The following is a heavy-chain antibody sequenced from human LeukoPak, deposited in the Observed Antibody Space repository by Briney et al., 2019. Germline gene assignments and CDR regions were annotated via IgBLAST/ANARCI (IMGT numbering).Heavy chain of an antibody. V-gene: IGHV3-74*01. J-gene: IGHJ4*02. CDR1: GFNFRDHW. CDR2: INNDGSST. D-gene: IGHD3-3*01. Sequence: PGGSLRLSCAVSGFNFRDHWMHWVRQAPGKGLVWLSRINNDGSSTIYADSVKGRFTFSRDNAENTLFLEMSSLRVEDTAVYYCVRERNNFWSGHHSIFDSWGQGTLVTVSS. CDR3: VRERNNFWSGHHSIFDS.